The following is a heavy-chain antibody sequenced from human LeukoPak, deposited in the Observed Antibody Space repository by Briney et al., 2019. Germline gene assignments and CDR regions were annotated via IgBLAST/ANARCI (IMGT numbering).Heavy chain of an antibody. CDR1: GGSFSGYY. CDR2: INHSGST. J-gene: IGHJ6*02. Sequence: PSETLSLTCAVYGGSFSGYYWSWIRQPPGKGLEWIGEINHSGSTNYNPSLKSRVTISVDTSKNQFSLKLSSVTAADTAVYYCARDLVQWLVPRYYYYGMDVWGQGTTVTVSS. V-gene: IGHV4-34*01. D-gene: IGHD6-19*01. CDR3: ARDLVQWLVPRYYYYGMDV.